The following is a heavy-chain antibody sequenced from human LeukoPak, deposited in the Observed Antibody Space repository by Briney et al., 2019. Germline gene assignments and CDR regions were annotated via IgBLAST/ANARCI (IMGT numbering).Heavy chain of an antibody. J-gene: IGHJ4*02. D-gene: IGHD2-2*01. V-gene: IGHV3-74*01. Sequence: PPGGSLRLSCAASGNYWMHWVRQAPGKGLVWVSHINSDGSWTGYADSVKGRFTISKDNAKNMVYLHMNSLRVDDTAVYYCVSFYETYWGRGTLVTVSS. CDR3: VSFYETY. CDR2: INSDGSWT. CDR1: GNYW.